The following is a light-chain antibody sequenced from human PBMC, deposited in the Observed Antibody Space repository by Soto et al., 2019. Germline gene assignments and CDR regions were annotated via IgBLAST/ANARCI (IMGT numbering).Light chain of an antibody. V-gene: IGKV3-20*01. J-gene: IGKJ5*01. CDR3: QQYGSSPPIT. CDR1: QIVSNNY. CDR2: GAS. Sequence: EIVSTQSPGTLSLSPGERATLSCSASQIVSNNYLAWYQQKPGQAPRRLIYGASSRATGIPDRFSGSGSGTDFTLTISRLEPEDFAVYYCQQYGSSPPITFGQGTRLEIK.